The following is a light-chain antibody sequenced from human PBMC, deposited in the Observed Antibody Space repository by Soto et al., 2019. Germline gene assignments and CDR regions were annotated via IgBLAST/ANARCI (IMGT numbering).Light chain of an antibody. CDR2: EVS. V-gene: IGLV2-23*02. Sequence: QSVLTQPASVSGSPGQSITISCTGTSSDVGSYNLVSWYQQHPGKAPKLMIYEVSKRPSGVSNRFSGSKSGNTASLTISGLQAEGEADYYCCSYAGSSTSLYVFGTGTKVTVL. CDR1: SSDVGSYNL. CDR3: CSYAGSSTSLYV. J-gene: IGLJ1*01.